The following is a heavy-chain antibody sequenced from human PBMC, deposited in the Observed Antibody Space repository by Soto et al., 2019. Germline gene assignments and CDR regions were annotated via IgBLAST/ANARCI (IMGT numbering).Heavy chain of an antibody. CDR2: ISYDGSNK. V-gene: IGHV3-30-3*01. CDR3: AVRGSSFDY. D-gene: IGHD3-10*02. J-gene: IGHJ4*02. Sequence: QVQLVESGGGVVQPGRSLRLSCAASGFTFSSHAMHWVRQAPGKGLEWVAVISYDGSNKYYADSVKGRFTISRDNSKNTLYLQMNSLRAEDTAVYYCAVRGSSFDYWGQGTLVTVSS. CDR1: GFTFSSHA.